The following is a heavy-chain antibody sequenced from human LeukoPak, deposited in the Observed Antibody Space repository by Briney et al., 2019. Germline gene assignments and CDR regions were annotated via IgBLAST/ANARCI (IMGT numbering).Heavy chain of an antibody. V-gene: IGHV3-20*04. J-gene: IGHJ6*03. D-gene: IGHD4-17*01. CDR1: GFTFDDYG. Sequence: GGSLRLSCAASGFTFDDYGMSWVRQAPGKGLEWVSGINWNGGSTGYADSVKGRFTISRDNAKDSLYLQMNSLRAEDTALYYCARISLTTGSYYYYYMDVWGKGTTVTVSS. CDR3: ARISLTTGSYYYYYMDV. CDR2: INWNGGST.